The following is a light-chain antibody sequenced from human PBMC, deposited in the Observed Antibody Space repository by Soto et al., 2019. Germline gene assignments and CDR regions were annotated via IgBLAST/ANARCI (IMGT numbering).Light chain of an antibody. V-gene: IGLV2-14*03. Sequence: QSALTQPASVSGSPGQSITISCTGTSSDVGGYNYDSWYQHHPGKAPKLMIYDVNNRPSGVSNRISGSKSGNTASLTISGLHAEDEADYYCSSYTSSSTLVVGGGTKLTVL. CDR1: SSDVGGYNY. CDR2: DVN. J-gene: IGLJ2*01. CDR3: SSYTSSSTLV.